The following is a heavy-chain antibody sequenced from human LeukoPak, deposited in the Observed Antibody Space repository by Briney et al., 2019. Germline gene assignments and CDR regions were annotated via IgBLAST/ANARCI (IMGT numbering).Heavy chain of an antibody. CDR1: AGSITSYY. CDR3: ARDCSSTSCYLPDV. V-gene: IGHV4-59*12. D-gene: IGHD2-2*01. J-gene: IGHJ6*04. Sequence: SETLSLTCTVSAGSITSYYWSSIRQPPGKGLECIGYIYDSGSTNYNPSLKSRVTISLDTSKNQFSLKLTSVTAADTAVYYCARDCSSTSCYLPDVWGKGTTVTVSS. CDR2: IYDSGST.